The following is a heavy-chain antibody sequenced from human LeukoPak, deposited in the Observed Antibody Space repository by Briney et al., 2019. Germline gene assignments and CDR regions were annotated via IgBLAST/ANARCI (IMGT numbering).Heavy chain of an antibody. CDR1: GGAFSNYA. CDR2: IIPLLGTP. CDR3: ARWTHGSGAGFFIH. J-gene: IGHJ1*01. Sequence: SVKVSCKASGGAFSNYAMNWVRQAPGQELEWMGGIIPLLGTPSYAQKFQGRVTITADESTTTAFMELSSLRFEDTAVYYCARWTHGSGAGFFIHWGQGTLVTVSS. D-gene: IGHD3-10*01. V-gene: IGHV1-69*13.